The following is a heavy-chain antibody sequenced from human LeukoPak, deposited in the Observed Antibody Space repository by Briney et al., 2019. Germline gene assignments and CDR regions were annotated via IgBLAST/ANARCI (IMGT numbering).Heavy chain of an antibody. V-gene: IGHV3-30*03. J-gene: IGHJ3*02. CDR1: GFTFNRYG. CDR2: ISFDGKVS. CDR3: ARGDSPDAFDI. D-gene: IGHD2-21*02. Sequence: GGSLRLSCAASGFTFNRYGMHWVRQAPGKGLEWVAVISFDGKVSYYADSVKGRFTISRDNSKNTLYLQMNSLRAEDTAVYYCARGDSPDAFDIWGQGTMVTVSS.